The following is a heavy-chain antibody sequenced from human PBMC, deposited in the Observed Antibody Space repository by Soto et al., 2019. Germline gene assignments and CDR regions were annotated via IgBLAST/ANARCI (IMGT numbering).Heavy chain of an antibody. CDR3: SRNRARHSVVESMDV. CDR2: IIPIFGTA. D-gene: IGHD2-21*01. V-gene: IGHV1-69*01. CDR1: GGTFSSYA. Sequence: QVQLVQSGAEVKKPGSSVKVSCKASGGTFSSYAISWVRQAPGQGLEWMGGIIPIFGTANYAQKFQGRVTITADESTSPAYMELSSLRSEDTAVYYCSRNRARHSVVESMDVWGQGTTVTVSS. J-gene: IGHJ6*02.